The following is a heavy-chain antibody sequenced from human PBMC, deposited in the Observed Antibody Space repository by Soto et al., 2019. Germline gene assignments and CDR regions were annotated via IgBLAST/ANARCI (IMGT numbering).Heavy chain of an antibody. V-gene: IGHV4-34*01. CDR1: GGSFSGYY. Sequence: SETLSLTCAVYGGSFSGYYWSWIRQPPGKGLEWIGEINHSGSTNYNPSLKSRVTISVDTSKNQFSLKLSSVTAADTAVYYCASVDVDTAMVDYWGQGTLVTVSS. CDR3: ASVDVDTAMVDY. J-gene: IGHJ4*02. D-gene: IGHD5-18*01. CDR2: INHSGST.